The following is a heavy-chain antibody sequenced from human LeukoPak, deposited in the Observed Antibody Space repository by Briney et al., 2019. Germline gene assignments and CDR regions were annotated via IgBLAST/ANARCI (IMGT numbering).Heavy chain of an antibody. D-gene: IGHD2-2*01. V-gene: IGHV3-21*04. CDR2: ISSSSSYI. CDR1: GFTFSSYS. Sequence: GGSLRLSCAASGFTFSSYSMNWVRQAPGKGLEWVSSISSSSSYIYYADSVKGRFTISRDNAKNSLYLQMNNLRAEDTAIYYCANKEEGSTYFDYWGQGILVTVSS. J-gene: IGHJ4*02. CDR3: ANKEEGSTYFDY.